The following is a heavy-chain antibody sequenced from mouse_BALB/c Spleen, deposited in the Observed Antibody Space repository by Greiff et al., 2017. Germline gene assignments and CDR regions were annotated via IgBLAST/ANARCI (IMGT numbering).Heavy chain of an antibody. CDR1: GFTFSNYW. CDR2: IRLKSNNYAT. CDR3: TTTTATWFAY. J-gene: IGHJ3*01. V-gene: IGHV6-6*02. D-gene: IGHD1-2*01. Sequence: EVQVVESGGGLVQPGGSMKLSCVASGFTFSNYWMNWVRQSPEKGLEWVAEIRLKSNNYATHYAESVKGRFTISRDDSKSSVYLQMNNLRAEDTGIYYCTTTTATWFAYWGQGTLVTVSA.